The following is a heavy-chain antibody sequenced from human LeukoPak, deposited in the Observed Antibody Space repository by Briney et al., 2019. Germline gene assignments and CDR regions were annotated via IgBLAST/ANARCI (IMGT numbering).Heavy chain of an antibody. CDR3: ARVISLTTVTTAYAFDI. CDR1: GGSISSYY. CDR2: IYYSGST. Sequence: SETLSLTCTVSGGSISSYYWSWLRQPPGKGLEWIGYIYYSGSTNYNPSLKSRVTISVDTSKNQFSLKLSSVTAADTAVYYCARVISLTTVTTAYAFDIWGQGTMVTVSS. J-gene: IGHJ3*02. V-gene: IGHV4-59*01. D-gene: IGHD4-17*01.